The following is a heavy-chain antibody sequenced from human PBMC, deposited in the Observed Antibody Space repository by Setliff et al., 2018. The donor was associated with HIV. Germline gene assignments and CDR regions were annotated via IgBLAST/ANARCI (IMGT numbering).Heavy chain of an antibody. J-gene: IGHJ4*02. Sequence: ETLTLTCNVSGGSFIGSSFQSTWIRQPPGRGLEWIGDIAYSGTTVYTNYNPSLESRVTVSEDTSRHQFFLKLTSVTADDTGIYYCARGPPFAFWGQGLLVTV. CDR3: ARGPPFAF. V-gene: IGHV4-39*07. CDR1: GGSFIGSSFQ. CDR2: IAYSGTTVYT.